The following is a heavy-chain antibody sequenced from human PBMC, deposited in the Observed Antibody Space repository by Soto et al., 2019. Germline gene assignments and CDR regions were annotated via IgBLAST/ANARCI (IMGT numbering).Heavy chain of an antibody. J-gene: IGHJ4*02. CDR1: GFSLSNARMG. Sequence: QVTLKESGPVLVKPTETLTLTCTVSGFSLSNARMGVSWIRQPPGKALEWLAHIFSNDEKSYSTSLNSRRTIPKDTSKSQVVLTMTNMDTVDTATYSCARIEGVLGANDYWGQGTLVTVSS. V-gene: IGHV2-26*01. CDR3: ARIEGVLGANDY. CDR2: IFSNDEK. D-gene: IGHD1-26*01.